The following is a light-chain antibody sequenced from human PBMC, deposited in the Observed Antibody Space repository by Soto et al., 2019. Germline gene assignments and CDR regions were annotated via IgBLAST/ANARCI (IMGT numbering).Light chain of an antibody. J-gene: IGKJ1*01. CDR2: GAS. Sequence: EIVMTQSPATLSVSPGERATLSCRASQSVSSSLAWYQQKPGQAPGLLIYGASTRATGIPTRFSGSGSGTEFTLTISSLQSEDFAVYYCQQYNKWPRTFGQGTKV. V-gene: IGKV3-15*01. CDR1: QSVSSS. CDR3: QQYNKWPRT.